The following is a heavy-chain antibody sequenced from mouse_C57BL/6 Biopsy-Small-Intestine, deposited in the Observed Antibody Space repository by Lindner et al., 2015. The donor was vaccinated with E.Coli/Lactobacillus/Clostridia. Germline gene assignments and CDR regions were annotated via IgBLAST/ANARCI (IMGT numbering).Heavy chain of an antibody. V-gene: IGHV1-63*02. CDR3: ARRGMGLRGDY. J-gene: IGHJ2*01. D-gene: IGHD2-2*01. CDR1: GYTFTKYW. Sequence: VQLQESGAELVRPGTSVKMSCKAAGYTFTKYWIGWVKQRPGHGLEWIGDIYPGDGYTNYNEKFKVRATLTADTSSSTAYMQLSGLTSEDSAIYYCARRGMGLRGDYWGQGTTLTVSS. CDR2: IYPGDGYT.